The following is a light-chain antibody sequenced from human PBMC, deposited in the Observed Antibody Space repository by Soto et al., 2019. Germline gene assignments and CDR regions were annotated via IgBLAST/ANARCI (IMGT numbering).Light chain of an antibody. CDR2: AAS. CDR1: QGISSY. J-gene: IGKJ1*01. Sequence: DIQLTQSPSFLSASVGDRVTITCRASQGISSYLAWYQQKPGKAPKLLISAASTLQSGVPSRFSGSGSGTEFTLIFTSLKPEDFATYYCQQLNNYPRTFGQGTKVEIK. CDR3: QQLNNYPRT. V-gene: IGKV1-9*01.